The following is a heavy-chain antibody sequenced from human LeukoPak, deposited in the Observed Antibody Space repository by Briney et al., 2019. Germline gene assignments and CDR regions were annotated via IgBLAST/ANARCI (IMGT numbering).Heavy chain of an antibody. CDR2: IIPILGIA. CDR1: GGTFSSYA. V-gene: IGHV1-69*04. J-gene: IGHJ4*02. CDR3: ARDHYSSSWSY. D-gene: IGHD6-13*01. Sequence: GASVKVSCKASGGTFSSYAISWVRQPPGQGLEWMGSIIPILGIANNAQKFRGRVTLTADKSTSTDYMELSSLRSEDTAVYYCARDHYSSSWSYWGKGTLVTVSS.